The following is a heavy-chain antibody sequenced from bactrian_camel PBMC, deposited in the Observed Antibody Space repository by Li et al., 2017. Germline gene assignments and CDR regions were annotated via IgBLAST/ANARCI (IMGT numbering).Heavy chain of an antibody. Sequence: VQLVESGGGSVQAGGSLRLSCVASGYTSNCMGWFRQAPGKEREGVARIYGGGGSPYYADSVKGRFTISQDNAKNTVYLQMNSLKPEDTAMYYCAARGPYCYTKLSVRDFTYWGQGTQVTVS. V-gene: IGHV3S40*01. CDR3: AARGPYCYTKLSVRDFTY. CDR1: GYTSNC. CDR2: IYGGGGSP. J-gene: IGHJ6*01. D-gene: IGHD2*01.